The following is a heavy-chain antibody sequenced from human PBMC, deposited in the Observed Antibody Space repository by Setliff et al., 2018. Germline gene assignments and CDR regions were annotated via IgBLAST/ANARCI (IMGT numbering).Heavy chain of an antibody. V-gene: IGHV4-59*08. Sequence: SETLSLTCTVSGGSISNYYWSWIRQPPGKGLEWIGYIYYSGSTYYNPSLKSRVTISVDTSKNQFSLKLSSVTAADTAVYYCARMLAAARYYYYYGMDVWGQGTTVTVSS. CDR3: ARMLAAARYYYYYGMDV. D-gene: IGHD6-13*01. CDR1: GGSISNYY. CDR2: IYYSGST. J-gene: IGHJ6*02.